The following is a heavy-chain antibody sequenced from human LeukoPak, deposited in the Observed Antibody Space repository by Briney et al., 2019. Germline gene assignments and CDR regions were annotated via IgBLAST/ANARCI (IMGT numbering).Heavy chain of an antibody. J-gene: IGHJ6*02. V-gene: IGHV3-13*01. CDR3: ARGFAMVRGIPGDYYGMDV. D-gene: IGHD3-10*01. CDR1: GFTFSSYD. CDR2: IDDAGDT. Sequence: GGSLRLSCAASGFTFSSYDMHWVRQTTGKGLEWVSSIDDAGDTYYPGSVRGRFTISRENAEDSVYLQMNSLRAGGTAVYYCARGFAMVRGIPGDYYGMDVWGQGTTVTVSS.